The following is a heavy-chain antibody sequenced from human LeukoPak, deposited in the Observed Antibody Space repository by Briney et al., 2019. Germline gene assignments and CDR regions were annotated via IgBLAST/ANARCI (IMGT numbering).Heavy chain of an antibody. Sequence: SETLSLTCNVSGGSVSRSNYYWTWIRQPPGKGLEWIGYMYYSGSTYYNPSLKSRVTISVDTSKNQFSLKLSSVTAADTAVYYCASSSLGVVVAATPYYFDYWGQGTLVTVSS. CDR2: MYYSGST. CDR1: GGSVSRSNYY. D-gene: IGHD2-15*01. J-gene: IGHJ4*02. V-gene: IGHV4-61*01. CDR3: ASSSLGVVVAATPYYFDY.